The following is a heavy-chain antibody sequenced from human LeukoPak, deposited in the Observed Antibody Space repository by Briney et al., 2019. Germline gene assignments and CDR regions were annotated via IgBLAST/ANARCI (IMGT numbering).Heavy chain of an antibody. CDR2: ISSDSGTI. CDR1: GFTFSAYH. J-gene: IGHJ4*02. CDR3: ARRDPFDY. Sequence: GGSLRLSCASSGFTFSAYHMDWVRQAPGKGLEWISFISSDSGTIYYADSVKGRFTISRNNAANSLYLQMNNLRDEDTAVYYCARRDPFDYWGQGTMVTVSS. V-gene: IGHV3-48*02.